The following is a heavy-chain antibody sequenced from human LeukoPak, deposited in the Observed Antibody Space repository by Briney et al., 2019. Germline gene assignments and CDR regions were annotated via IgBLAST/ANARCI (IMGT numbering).Heavy chain of an antibody. D-gene: IGHD5-24*01. CDR3: ASTIDVEMVYFDY. CDR2: TYYSGST. CDR1: GGSISSGDYY. J-gene: IGHJ4*02. Sequence: PSQTLSLTCTVSGGSISSGDYYWSWIRQPPGKGLEWIGYTYYSGSTYYNPSLKSRVTISVDTSKNQFSLKLSSVTAADTAVYYCASTIDVEMVYFDYWGQGTLVTVSS. V-gene: IGHV4-30-4*08.